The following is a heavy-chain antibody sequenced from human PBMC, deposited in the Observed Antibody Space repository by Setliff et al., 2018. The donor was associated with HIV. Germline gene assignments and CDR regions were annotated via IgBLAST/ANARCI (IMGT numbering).Heavy chain of an antibody. CDR2: ISYSGST. D-gene: IGHD3-22*01. CDR3: ATNSDTSCYPPPPFDY. J-gene: IGHJ4*02. V-gene: IGHV4-39*01. CDR1: GDSISSSSYY. Sequence: SETLSLTCTVSGDSISSSSYYWGWIRQPPGKGLEWIGSISYSGSTYYNPSLKSRVTISVDTSKNQFSLKLSSVTAADTAVYYCATNSDTSCYPPPPFDYWGQGTLVTVSS.